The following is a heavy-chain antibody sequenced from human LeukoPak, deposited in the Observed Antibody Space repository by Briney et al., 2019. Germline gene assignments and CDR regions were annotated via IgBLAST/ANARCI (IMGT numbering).Heavy chain of an antibody. Sequence: ASVKVSCKASGYTFTVYYMHWVRQAPGQGLEWMGWINPTAGNTYYAQRFQGRVTMTRNTSTSTVYMELSSLRSEDTAVYYCARISDGYNDAYDIWGQGTMVTVPS. D-gene: IGHD5-24*01. J-gene: IGHJ3*02. CDR1: GYTFTVYY. CDR2: INPTAGNT. V-gene: IGHV1-46*01. CDR3: ARISDGYNDAYDI.